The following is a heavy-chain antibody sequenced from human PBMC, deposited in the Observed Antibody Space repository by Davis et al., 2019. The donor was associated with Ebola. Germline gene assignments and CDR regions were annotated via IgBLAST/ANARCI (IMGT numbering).Heavy chain of an antibody. CDR2: IYYSGST. CDR3: ASHDVPAGMDV. J-gene: IGHJ6*04. Sequence: MPSETLSLTCTVSGGSISSYYWSWIRQHPGKGLEWIGYIYYSGSTYYNPSLKSRVTISVDTSKNQFSLKLSSVTAADTAVYYCASHDVPAGMDVWGKGTTVTVSS. D-gene: IGHD1-1*01. V-gene: IGHV4-59*06. CDR1: GGSISSYY.